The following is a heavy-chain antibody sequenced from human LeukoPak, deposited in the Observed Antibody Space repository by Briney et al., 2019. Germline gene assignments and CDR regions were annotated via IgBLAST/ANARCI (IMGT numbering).Heavy chain of an antibody. CDR2: INAGNGNT. CDR1: GYTFTSYA. D-gene: IGHD6-13*01. V-gene: IGHV1-3*01. Sequence: ASVKVSCKASGYTFTSYAMHWVRQAPGQRLEWMGWINAGNGNTKYSQKFQGRVTITRDTSTSTAYMELRSLRSDDTAVYYCARTGYSSSSTLRYFDYWGQGTLVTVSS. CDR3: ARTGYSSSSTLRYFDY. J-gene: IGHJ4*02.